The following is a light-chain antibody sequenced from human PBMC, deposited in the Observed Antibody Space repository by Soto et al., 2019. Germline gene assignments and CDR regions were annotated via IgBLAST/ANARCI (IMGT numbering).Light chain of an antibody. Sequence: DIVMTQSPDSLAVSLGERATINCKSSQSLLYSSNIKNYLAWYQQKPGQPPKLLIYWASTRESGVPDRFSGSGSGTHFALTISSLQAEDVAVYYCQQYYSTLPTFGQGTKLEIK. CDR3: QQYYSTLPT. J-gene: IGKJ2*01. CDR1: QSLLYSSNIKNY. CDR2: WAS. V-gene: IGKV4-1*01.